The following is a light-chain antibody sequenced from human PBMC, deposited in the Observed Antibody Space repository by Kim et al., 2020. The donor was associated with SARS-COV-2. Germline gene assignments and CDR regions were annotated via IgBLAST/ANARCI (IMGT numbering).Light chain of an antibody. CDR3: QQYNNWPLT. Sequence: GSPGEIATRSCRASQSVSSNLAWYQQKPGQAPRLLIYGASTRATGIPARFSGSGSGTEFTLTISSLQSEDFAVYYCQQYNNWPLTFGGGTKVDIK. CDR1: QSVSSN. J-gene: IGKJ4*01. CDR2: GAS. V-gene: IGKV3-15*01.